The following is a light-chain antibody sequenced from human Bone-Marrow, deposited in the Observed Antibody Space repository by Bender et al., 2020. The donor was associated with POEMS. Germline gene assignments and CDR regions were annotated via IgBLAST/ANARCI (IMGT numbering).Light chain of an antibody. CDR3: TSYTSITYYV. J-gene: IGLJ1*01. CDR2: DVN. Sequence: QSALTQPASVSGSPGQSITISCTGTSSDIGFVSWYQHHPGKAPKLIIYDVNKRPSGVSNRFSGSKSGNTASLTVSGLQSEDATDYYCTSYTSITYYVFGTGTTVSVL. CDR1: SSDIGF. V-gene: IGLV2-14*03.